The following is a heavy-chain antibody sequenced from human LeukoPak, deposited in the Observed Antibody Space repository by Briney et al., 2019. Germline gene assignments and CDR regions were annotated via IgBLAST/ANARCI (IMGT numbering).Heavy chain of an antibody. Sequence: PGGSLRLSCAASGVTFRNFAMTWVRQAPGKGLEWVSSISPSSVYTYYADSVKGRFTISRDNSKNTLYLQMNTVRAEDTAIYYCPSQLLRFLAESYGIDVWGQGTTVTVSS. CDR1: GVTFRNFA. D-gene: IGHD3-3*01. J-gene: IGHJ6*02. CDR3: PSQLLRFLAESYGIDV. CDR2: ISPSSVYT. V-gene: IGHV3-23*01.